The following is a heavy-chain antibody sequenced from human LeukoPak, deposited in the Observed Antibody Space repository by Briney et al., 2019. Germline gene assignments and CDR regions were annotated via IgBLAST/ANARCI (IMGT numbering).Heavy chain of an antibody. V-gene: IGHV3-30*02. Sequence: GGSLRLSCAASGFTFSSYGMHWVRQAPGKGLEWVAFIRYDGSNKYYADSVKGRFTISRDNSKNTLYLQMNSLRAEDTAVYYCAKEGRNYYDSSGYYLDYWGQGTLVTVSS. CDR1: GFTFSSYG. D-gene: IGHD3-22*01. CDR3: AKEGRNYYDSSGYYLDY. J-gene: IGHJ4*02. CDR2: IRYDGSNK.